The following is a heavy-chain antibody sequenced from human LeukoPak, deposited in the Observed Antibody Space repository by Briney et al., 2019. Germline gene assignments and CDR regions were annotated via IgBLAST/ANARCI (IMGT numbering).Heavy chain of an antibody. CDR2: ISRGGNTI. V-gene: IGHV3-11*01. Sequence: GGSLRLSCAVSGFTFSDYHMNWVRQAPGKGLEWISYISRGGNTIYYADSVRGRFTISRDNTKNSLFLQMDSLRVEDTAMYFCVRETTGNSLDFWGQGTLVTVSS. J-gene: IGHJ4*02. CDR3: VRETTGNSLDF. CDR1: GFTFSDYH. D-gene: IGHD4-23*01.